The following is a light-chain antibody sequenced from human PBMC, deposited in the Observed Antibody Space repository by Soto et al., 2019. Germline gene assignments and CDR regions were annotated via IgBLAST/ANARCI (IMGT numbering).Light chain of an antibody. V-gene: IGLV1-44*01. J-gene: IGLJ1*01. CDR3: AAWDGGLNAYV. Sequence: QAVVTQPPSASGTPGQSVTISCFSSSSNIGSNTVNWYQHLPGTAPKLLMYHTNKRPSGVPDRFSGSKSGTSASLAISGLQSEVEADYYCAAWDGGLNAYVFGTGTKLTVL. CDR1: SSNIGSNT. CDR2: HTN.